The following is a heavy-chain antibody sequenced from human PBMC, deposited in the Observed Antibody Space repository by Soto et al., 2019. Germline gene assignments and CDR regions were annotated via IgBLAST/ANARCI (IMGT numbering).Heavy chain of an antibody. CDR1: GGTFSSHT. Sequence: QVQLVQPGVEVKKPGSSVKVYCKASGGTFSSHTISWVRQAPGQGLEWTGAIIPIFGNVKYEQKFQGRVTITAYKSTSTSYMELSSLRSEDTAVYYFAADLFDPRYFDSWGQGTLVTVSA. V-gene: IGHV1-69*06. CDR2: IIPIFGNV. J-gene: IGHJ4*02. CDR3: AADLFDPRYFDS.